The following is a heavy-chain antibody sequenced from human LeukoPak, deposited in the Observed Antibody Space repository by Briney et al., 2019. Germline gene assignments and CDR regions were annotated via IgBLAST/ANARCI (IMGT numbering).Heavy chain of an antibody. J-gene: IGHJ4*02. V-gene: IGHV4-39*07. Sequence: SETLSLTCTVSGGSISSSSYYWGWIRQPPGKGLEWIGYIYHSGSTYYNPSLTSRVTISVDRSKNQFSLKLSSVTAADTAVYYCARVTNPYCSSTSCYTGFDYWGQGTLVTVSS. CDR3: ARVTNPYCSSTSCYTGFDY. CDR2: IYHSGST. CDR1: GGSISSSSYY. D-gene: IGHD2-2*02.